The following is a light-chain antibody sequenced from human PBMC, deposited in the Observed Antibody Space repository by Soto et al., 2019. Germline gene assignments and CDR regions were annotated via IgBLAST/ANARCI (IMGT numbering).Light chain of an antibody. V-gene: IGKV3-20*01. Sequence: IVLTQSPGTLSLSPGERATLSCRASQSVSSNYLAWYQQKPGQGPRLLIFGASSRLTGIPDRFSGSGSGTDFTLTISRLEPEDVGVYYCQQYGSSPRTFGQWTKVEIK. CDR2: GAS. CDR3: QQYGSSPRT. J-gene: IGKJ2*02. CDR1: QSVSSNY.